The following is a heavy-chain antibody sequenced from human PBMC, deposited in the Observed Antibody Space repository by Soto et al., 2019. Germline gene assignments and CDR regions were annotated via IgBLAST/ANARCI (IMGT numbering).Heavy chain of an antibody. V-gene: IGHV2-5*02. D-gene: IGHD3-3*01. CDR1: GFSLSTNGVG. CDR3: SPGSVEKVLATEY. Sequence: QITLKESGPTLLKPTQTLTLTCTFSGFSLSTNGVGVGWIRQPPGKALEWLALIYWDDDKRYSPSLKSRLTNTKDPSKNQVVLTMTQLGPVDTAQYYCSPGSVEKVLATEYWGQGILVTVSS. CDR2: IYWDDDK. J-gene: IGHJ4*02.